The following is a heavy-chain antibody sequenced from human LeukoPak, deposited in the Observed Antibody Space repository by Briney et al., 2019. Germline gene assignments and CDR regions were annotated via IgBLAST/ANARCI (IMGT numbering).Heavy chain of an antibody. CDR2: ISGSGGST. CDR3: AKDRQQLGPDAFDI. D-gene: IGHD6-13*01. V-gene: IGHV3-23*01. J-gene: IGHJ3*02. CDR1: GFTFSDHY. Sequence: GGSLRLSCAASGFTFSDHYMDWDRQAPGKGLEWVSAISGSGGSTYYADSVKGRFTISRDNSKNTLYLQMNSLRAEDTAVYYCAKDRQQLGPDAFDIWGQGTMVTVSS.